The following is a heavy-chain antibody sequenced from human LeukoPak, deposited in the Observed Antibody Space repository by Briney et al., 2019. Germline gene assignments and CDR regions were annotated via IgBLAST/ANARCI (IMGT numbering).Heavy chain of an antibody. CDR2: TYYMSKWFN. Sequence: SQTLSLTCAISGDSLSSNSAAWGWLRQSPTRGLEWLGRTYYMSKWFNDSAVSVKSRITLIPDTSKNQFSLHLNSVTPEDTALYYCARDRGSVLDYWGQGTLVTVSS. D-gene: IGHD2-15*01. CDR1: GDSLSSNSAA. CDR3: ARDRGSVLDY. J-gene: IGHJ4*02. V-gene: IGHV6-1*01.